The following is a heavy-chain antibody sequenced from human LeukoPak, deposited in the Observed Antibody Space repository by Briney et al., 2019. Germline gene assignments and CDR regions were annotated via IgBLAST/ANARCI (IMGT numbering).Heavy chain of an antibody. Sequence: PGGSLRPSCAASGFTFDDYTMHWVRQAPGKGLEWVSLISWDGGSTYYADSVKGRFTISRDNSKNSLYLQMNSLRTEDTALYYCAKSSYYYYMDVWGKGTTVTVSS. CDR1: GFTFDDYT. CDR2: ISWDGGST. D-gene: IGHD5/OR15-5a*01. V-gene: IGHV3-43*01. CDR3: AKSSYYYYMDV. J-gene: IGHJ6*03.